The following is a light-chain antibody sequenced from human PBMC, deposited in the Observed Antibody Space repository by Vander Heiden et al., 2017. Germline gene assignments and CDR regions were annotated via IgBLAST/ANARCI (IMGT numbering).Light chain of an antibody. V-gene: IGKV3-15*01. CDR3: QQYNNWPTT. CDR2: GAS. Sequence: ELVMTQSPATLSVSPGERATLPCRASQSVSSNLAWYQQKPGQAPRLLIYGASTRATGIPARFSGSGSGTEFTLTISSLQSEDFAVYYCQQYNNWPTTFGQGTKVEIK. CDR1: QSVSSN. J-gene: IGKJ1*01.